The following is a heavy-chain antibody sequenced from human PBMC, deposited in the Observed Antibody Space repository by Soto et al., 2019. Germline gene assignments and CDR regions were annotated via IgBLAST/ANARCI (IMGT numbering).Heavy chain of an antibody. CDR1: GYTFTSYA. V-gene: IGHV1-3*05. D-gene: IGHD2-15*01. CDR2: INAGNGNT. J-gene: IGHJ4*02. CDR3: ARMVVVVAATSYFDY. Sequence: QVQLVQSGAEEKKPGASVKVSCKASGYTFTSYAMLWVRQAPGQRLEWMGWINAGNGNTKYSQKFQGRVTITRDTSASTAYMELSSLRSEDTAVYYCARMVVVVAATSYFDYWGQGTLVTVSS.